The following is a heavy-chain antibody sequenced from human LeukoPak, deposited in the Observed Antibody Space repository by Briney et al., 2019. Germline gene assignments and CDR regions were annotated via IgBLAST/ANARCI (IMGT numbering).Heavy chain of an antibody. CDR3: VRDPSSVRLPFGS. J-gene: IGHJ4*02. Sequence: GGSLRLPCAVSGFTLSLYGMNWVRQAPGKGLEWISHISASSSGIFYADSVKGRFITSRDNTRSSLYLQMNSLRAEDTAVYYCVRDPSSVRLPFGSWGQETLVTVSS. CDR1: GFTLSLYG. CDR2: ISASSSGI. D-gene: IGHD6-6*01. V-gene: IGHV3-48*01.